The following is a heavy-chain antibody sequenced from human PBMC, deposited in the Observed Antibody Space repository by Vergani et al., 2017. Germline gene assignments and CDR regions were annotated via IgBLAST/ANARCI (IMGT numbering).Heavy chain of an antibody. V-gene: IGHV3-21*01. CDR3: ARDVRKVVRGVIEFKDYGMDV. Sequence: EVQLVESGGGLVKPGGSLRLSCAASGFTFSSYSMNWVRQAPGKGLEWVSSISSSSIYIYYADSVKGRFTISRDNAKNSLYLQMNSLRAEDTAVYYCARDVRKVVRGVIEFKDYGMDVWGQGTTVTVSS. CDR2: ISSSSIYI. J-gene: IGHJ6*02. CDR1: GFTFSSYS. D-gene: IGHD3-10*01.